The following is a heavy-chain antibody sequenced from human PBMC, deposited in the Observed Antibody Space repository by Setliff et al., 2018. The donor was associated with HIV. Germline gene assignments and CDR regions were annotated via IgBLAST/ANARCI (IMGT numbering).Heavy chain of an antibody. CDR3: ARGGLATGAFDI. J-gene: IGHJ3*02. V-gene: IGHV1-2*02. CDR1: GYTFIGDY. Sequence: ASVKVSCKASGYTFIGDYMHWVRQAPGQGLEWMGWINPNSGGTNSAQKFQGRVTMTWDTSISTAYMELSRLRSDDTAVYYCARGGLATGAFDIWGQGTMVTVSS. CDR2: INPNSGGT. D-gene: IGHD5-12*01.